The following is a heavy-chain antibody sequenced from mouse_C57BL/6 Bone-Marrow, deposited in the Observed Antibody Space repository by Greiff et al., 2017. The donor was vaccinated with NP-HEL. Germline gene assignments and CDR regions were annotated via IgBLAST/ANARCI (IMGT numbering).Heavy chain of an antibody. J-gene: IGHJ4*01. CDR2: IYPRDGST. D-gene: IGHD2-3*01. Sequence: VQPQQSGPELVKPGASVKLSCKASGYTFTSYDINWVKQRPGQGLEWIGWIYPRDGSTKYNEKFKGKATLTVDTSSSTAYMELHSLTSEDSAVYFCARGRIYDGYYDYAMDYWGQGTSVTVSS. V-gene: IGHV1-85*01. CDR3: ARGRIYDGYYDYAMDY. CDR1: GYTFTSYD.